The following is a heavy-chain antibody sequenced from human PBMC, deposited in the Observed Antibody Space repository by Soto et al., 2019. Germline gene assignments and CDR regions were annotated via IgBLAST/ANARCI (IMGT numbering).Heavy chain of an antibody. CDR2: IFYSGST. D-gene: IGHD3-10*01. J-gene: IGHJ4*02. CDR3: ARYDSGSYYTHNFDY. CDR1: GGSISSYY. V-gene: IGHV4-59*01. Sequence: SETLSLTCTVSGGSISSYYWSWIRQPPGKGLEWIGYIFYSGSTNYNPSLKSRVTISVDTSKNQFSLKLSSVTAADTAVYYCARYDSGSYYTHNFDYWGQGTLVTVS.